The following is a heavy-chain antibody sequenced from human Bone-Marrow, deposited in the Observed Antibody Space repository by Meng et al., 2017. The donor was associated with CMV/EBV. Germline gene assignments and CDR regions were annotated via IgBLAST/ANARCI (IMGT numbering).Heavy chain of an antibody. D-gene: IGHD7-27*01. CDR2: ISYDGSNK. CDR3: ARAVRQPGDYYYGMDV. Sequence: GESLKISCAASGFTFSSYAMHWVRQAPGKGLEWVSVISYDGSNKYYADSVKGRFTISRDNSKNTPYLQMNSLRAEDTAVYYGARAVRQPGDYYYGMDVWGQGTTVSVSS. V-gene: IGHV3-30-3*01. J-gene: IGHJ6*02. CDR1: GFTFSSYA.